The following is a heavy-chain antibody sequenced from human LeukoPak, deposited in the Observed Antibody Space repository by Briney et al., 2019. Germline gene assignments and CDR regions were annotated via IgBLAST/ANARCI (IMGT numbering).Heavy chain of an antibody. CDR2: IRYDGTNK. CDR3: ARDAGYYNLDY. Sequence: GRSLRLSCAASGFTFSSYGLHWVRQAPGKGLEWVAVIRYDGTNKYYADSVKGRFTISRDNSKNTLYLQMNSLRAEDTAVYYCARDAGYYNLDYWGQGTLVTVSS. J-gene: IGHJ4*02. D-gene: IGHD3-9*01. CDR1: GFTFSSYG. V-gene: IGHV3-33*01.